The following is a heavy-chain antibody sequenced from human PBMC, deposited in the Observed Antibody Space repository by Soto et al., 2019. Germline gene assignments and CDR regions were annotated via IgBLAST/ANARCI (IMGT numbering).Heavy chain of an antibody. CDR1: GGSFSGYY. J-gene: IGHJ6*02. V-gene: IGHV4-34*01. CDR2: INHSGST. CDR3: ARPLPGTMDV. Sequence: PSETLSLTCAVYGGSFSGYYWSWIRQPPGKGLEWIGEINHSGSTNYNPSLKSRVTISVDTSKNQFSLKLSSVTAADTAVYYCARPLPGTMDVWGQGTTVTVSS. D-gene: IGHD1-1*01.